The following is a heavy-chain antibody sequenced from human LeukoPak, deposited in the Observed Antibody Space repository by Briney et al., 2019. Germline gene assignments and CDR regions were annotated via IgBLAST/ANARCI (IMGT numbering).Heavy chain of an antibody. Sequence: GGPLRLSCAASGFTLSNYSMNWVRQAPGKGLEWVAFISSTSSYIFYADSMKGRFTISRDNAKNSLYLQMNSLRADDTAVYYCARDLAYGDDGLWGQGTLVTVSS. CDR3: ARDLAYGDDGL. J-gene: IGHJ4*02. CDR2: ISSTSSYI. V-gene: IGHV3-21*01. D-gene: IGHD4-17*01. CDR1: GFTLSNYS.